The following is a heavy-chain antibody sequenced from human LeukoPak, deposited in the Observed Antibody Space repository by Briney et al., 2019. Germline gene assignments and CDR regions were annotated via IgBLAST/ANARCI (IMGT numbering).Heavy chain of an antibody. CDR3: ARGVLRFLEWFFGVDYYYMDV. J-gene: IGHJ6*03. CDR2: IIPIFGTA. CDR1: GGTFRSYA. Sequence: ASLKVSCKASGGTFRSYAISWVRQTPGQGLEWMGGIIPIFGTANYAQKFPGRVTITADESTSTAYMELSSMRSEDTAVYYCARGVLRFLEWFFGVDYYYMDVWGKGTTVTVSS. D-gene: IGHD3-3*01. V-gene: IGHV1-69*13.